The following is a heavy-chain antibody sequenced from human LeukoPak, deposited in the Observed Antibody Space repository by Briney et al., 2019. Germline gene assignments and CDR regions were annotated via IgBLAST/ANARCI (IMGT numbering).Heavy chain of an antibody. J-gene: IGHJ4*02. Sequence: GGSLRLSCAASGFTFDDYAMHWVRQAPGKGLEWVSGISWNSGSIGYADSVKGRFTISRDNAKNSLYLQMNSLRAEDTALYYCEKDIDFWSGSYYFDYWGQGTLVTVSS. CDR1: GFTFDDYA. CDR3: EKDIDFWSGSYYFDY. CDR2: ISWNSGSI. V-gene: IGHV3-9*01. D-gene: IGHD3-3*01.